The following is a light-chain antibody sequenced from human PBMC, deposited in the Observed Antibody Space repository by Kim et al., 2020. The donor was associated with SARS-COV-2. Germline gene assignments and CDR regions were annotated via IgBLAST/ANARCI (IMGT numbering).Light chain of an antibody. CDR1: KLGDKY. CDR3: QAWDSSTAAV. CDR2: QDS. V-gene: IGLV3-1*01. J-gene: IGLJ2*01. Sequence: SYELTQPPSVSVSQGQTASITCSGDKLGDKYACWYQQKPGQSPVLVIYQDSKRPSGIPERFSGSNSGNTATLTISGTQAMDEADYYCQAWDSSTAAVFGGGTQLTVL.